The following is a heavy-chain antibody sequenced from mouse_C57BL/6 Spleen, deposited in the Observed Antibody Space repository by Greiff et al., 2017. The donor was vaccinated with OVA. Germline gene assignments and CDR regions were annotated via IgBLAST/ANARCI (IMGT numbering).Heavy chain of an antibody. CDR3: ARSGYCNWYFDV. CDR1: GYTFTSYW. D-gene: IGHD3-1*01. J-gene: IGHJ1*03. V-gene: IGHV1-53*01. CDR2: INPSNGGT. Sequence: QVQLQQPGTELVKPGASVKLSCKASGYTFTSYWMHWVKQRPGQGLEWIGNINPSNGGTNYNEKFKSKATLTVDKSSSTAYMQLSSLTSEDSAVYCCARSGYCNWYFDVWGTGTTVTVSS.